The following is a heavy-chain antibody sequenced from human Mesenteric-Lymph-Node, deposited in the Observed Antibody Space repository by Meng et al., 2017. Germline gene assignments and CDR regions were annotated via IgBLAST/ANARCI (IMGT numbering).Heavy chain of an antibody. D-gene: IGHD3-22*01. CDR2: INAGNGNT. V-gene: IGHV1-3*01. CDR3: ARGPITTMIVVVIEAYYFDY. Sequence: ASVKVSCKASGGTFSSYAISWVRQAPGQGLEWMGGINAGNGNTKYSQKFQGRVTITRDTSASTAYMELSSLRSEDTAVYYCARGPITTMIVVVIEAYYFDYWGQGTLVTVSS. J-gene: IGHJ4*02. CDR1: GGTFSSYA.